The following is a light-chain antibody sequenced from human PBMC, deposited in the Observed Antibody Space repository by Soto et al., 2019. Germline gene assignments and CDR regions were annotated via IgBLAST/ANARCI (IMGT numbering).Light chain of an antibody. CDR2: DVY. V-gene: IGLV2-11*01. J-gene: IGLJ3*02. CDR1: SSDVGGYDY. CDR3: SSEAAGNTLV. Sequence: QSALTQPRSVSGSPGQSLTISCTGSSSDVGGYDYVSWYQHHPGKAPKLIIYDVYKRPSGVPGRFSGSKSGNTASLTISGLQAEDEADYHCSSEAAGNTLVFGGGTKLTVL.